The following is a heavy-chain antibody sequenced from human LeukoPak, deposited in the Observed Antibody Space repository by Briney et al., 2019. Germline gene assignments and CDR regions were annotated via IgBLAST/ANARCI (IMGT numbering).Heavy chain of an antibody. CDR3: ARVTGYMIEDYFDY. D-gene: IGHD3-22*01. CDR2: IYSSGST. Sequence: SETLSLTCTVSGGSISSYYRSWLRQPPGKGLEWIGYIYSSGSTDYNPSLKSRVTISVDTSKNQLSLKLSSVTAADTAVYYCARVTGYMIEDYFDYWGQGTLVTVSS. V-gene: IGHV4-59*01. J-gene: IGHJ4*02. CDR1: GGSISSYY.